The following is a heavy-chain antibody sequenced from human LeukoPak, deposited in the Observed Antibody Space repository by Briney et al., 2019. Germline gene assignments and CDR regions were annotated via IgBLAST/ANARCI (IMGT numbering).Heavy chain of an antibody. CDR3: ARSSDYDSIYRQGYYFDY. CDR1: GDSVSSNSAA. D-gene: IGHD3-22*01. J-gene: IGHJ4*02. CDR2: TYYRSKWYN. Sequence: QTLSLTCAISGDSVSSNSAAWNWIRQSPSRGLEWLGRTYYRSKWYNDYAVSVKSRITINPDTSKNQFSLQLNSVTPEDTAVYYCARSSDYDSIYRQGYYFDYWGQGTLVTVSS. V-gene: IGHV6-1*01.